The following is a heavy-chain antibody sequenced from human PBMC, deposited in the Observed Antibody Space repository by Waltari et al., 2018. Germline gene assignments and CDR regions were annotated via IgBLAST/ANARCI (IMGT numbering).Heavy chain of an antibody. J-gene: IGHJ4*02. Sequence: EVQLLESGGGLVQPGGSLRLSCAASGFTFSSYAMSWVRQAPGKGLEWVSVIYSGGSTYYADSVKGRFTISRDNSKNTLYLQMNSLRAEDTAVYYCATKPLVTYHYYDSMTLDYWGQGTLVTVSS. V-gene: IGHV3-23*03. CDR2: IYSGGST. CDR1: GFTFSSYA. D-gene: IGHD3-22*01. CDR3: ATKPLVTYHYYDSMTLDY.